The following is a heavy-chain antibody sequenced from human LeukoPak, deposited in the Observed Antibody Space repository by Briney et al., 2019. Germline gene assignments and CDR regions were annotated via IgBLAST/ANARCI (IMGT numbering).Heavy chain of an antibody. J-gene: IGHJ4*02. V-gene: IGHV4-39*01. D-gene: IGHD3-10*01. CDR3: ARQRGREYYFDY. CDR2: IYYSGST. CDR1: GGSISSSSYY. Sequence: PSETLSLTCTVSGGSISSSSYYWGWIRQPPGKGLEWIVSIYYSGSTYYNPSLKSRVTISVDTSKNQFSLKLSSVTAADTAVYYCARQRGREYYFDYWGQGTLVTVSS.